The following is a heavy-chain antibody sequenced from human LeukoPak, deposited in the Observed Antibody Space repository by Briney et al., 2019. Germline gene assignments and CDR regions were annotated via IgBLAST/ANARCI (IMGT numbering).Heavy chain of an antibody. Sequence: SETLSLTCTVSGGSISSGGYYWSWIRQPAGKGLEWIGCIYTSGSTNYNPSLKGRVTISVDTSKNQFSLKLSSVTAADTAVYYCARDSSFWGQGTLVTVSS. V-gene: IGHV4-61*02. CDR3: ARDSSF. CDR2: IYTSGST. J-gene: IGHJ4*02. CDR1: GGSISSGGYY. D-gene: IGHD6-13*01.